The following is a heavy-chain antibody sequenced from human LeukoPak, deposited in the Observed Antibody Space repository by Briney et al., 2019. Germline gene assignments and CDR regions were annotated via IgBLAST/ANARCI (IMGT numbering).Heavy chain of an antibody. CDR1: GFTFSNYM. J-gene: IGHJ4*02. D-gene: IGHD1-20*01. V-gene: IGHV3-74*01. Sequence: GGSPRLSCAASGFTFSNYMMHWVRHAPGKGLVWVSRIKSDGITITYADSVKGRFTISRDNAMNTLYLQMNSLRAEDTAVYYCLRDLNWSLDQWGQGTLVTVSS. CDR2: IKSDGITI. CDR3: LRDLNWSLDQ.